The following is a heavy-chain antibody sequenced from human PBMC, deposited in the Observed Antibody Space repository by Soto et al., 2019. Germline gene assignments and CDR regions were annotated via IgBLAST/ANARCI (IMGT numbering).Heavy chain of an antibody. V-gene: IGHV3-66*01. D-gene: IGHD2-15*01. J-gene: IGHJ4*02. Sequence: PGGSLRLSCAASGFTVSSNYMSWVRQAPGKGLEWVSVIYSGGSTYYADSVKGRFTISRDNSENTLYLQMNILRAEDTAVYYCARTCSVCFCSFDSWGLGTLVLVSS. CDR3: ARTCSVCFCSFDS. CDR1: GFTVSSNY. CDR2: IYSGGST.